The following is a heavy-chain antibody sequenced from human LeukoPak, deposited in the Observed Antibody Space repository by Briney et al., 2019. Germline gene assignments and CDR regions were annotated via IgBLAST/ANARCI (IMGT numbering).Heavy chain of an antibody. CDR3: ARDHSGKWGLFSGWWFDP. CDR2: INANGGST. D-gene: IGHD3-10*01. CDR1: GYTFSNHW. Sequence: ASVKVSCKASGYTFSNHWMHWVRQVPGQGLEWMGVINANGGSTIYAQKFQGRITLTRDMSTTSVYMEVTSLRCEDTAVYYCARDHSGKWGLFSGWWFDPWGQGTLVTVSS. V-gene: IGHV1-46*01. J-gene: IGHJ5*02.